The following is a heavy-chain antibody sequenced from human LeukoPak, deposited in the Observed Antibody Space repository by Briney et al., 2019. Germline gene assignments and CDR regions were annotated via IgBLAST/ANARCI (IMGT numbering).Heavy chain of an antibody. CDR1: GFTFSRYW. CDR3: ARDDSSSSDY. V-gene: IGHV3-7*03. Sequence: GGSLRLSCAASGFTFSRYWMSWVRQAPGKGLEWVANIKQDGSEKYYVDSVKGRFTISRDNAKNSLYLQMNSLRAEDTAVYYCARDDSSSSDYWGQGTLVTVSS. D-gene: IGHD6-6*01. J-gene: IGHJ4*02. CDR2: IKQDGSEK.